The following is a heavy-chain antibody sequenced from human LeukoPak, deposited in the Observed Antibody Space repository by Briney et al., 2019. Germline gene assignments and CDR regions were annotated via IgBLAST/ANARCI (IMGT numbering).Heavy chain of an antibody. Sequence: SVKVSCKASGGTFSFYAINWVRQAPGQGLEWMGRIIPIPGMANYARKFQGRVTITADSSTSTAYMEVSSLRSEDTAVYYCARAVVVARGLMAYFDYWGQGTLVTVSS. CDR1: GGTFSFYA. J-gene: IGHJ4*02. D-gene: IGHD3-10*01. V-gene: IGHV1-69*04. CDR3: ARAVVVARGLMAYFDY. CDR2: IIPIPGMA.